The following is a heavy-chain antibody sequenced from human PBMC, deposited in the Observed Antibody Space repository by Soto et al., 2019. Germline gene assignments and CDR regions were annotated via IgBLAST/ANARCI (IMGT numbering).Heavy chain of an antibody. J-gene: IGHJ5*02. D-gene: IGHD4-17*01. CDR2: IYYSGST. Sequence: SETLSFTCTVSGGSISSSSYYWGWIRQPPGKGLEWIGSIYYSGSTYYNPSLKSRVPISVDTSKNQFSLKLSSVTAADTAVYYCARAPTVDYADNWFNPWGQGTLVTVSS. CDR1: GGSISSSSYY. V-gene: IGHV4-39*01. CDR3: ARAPTVDYADNWFNP.